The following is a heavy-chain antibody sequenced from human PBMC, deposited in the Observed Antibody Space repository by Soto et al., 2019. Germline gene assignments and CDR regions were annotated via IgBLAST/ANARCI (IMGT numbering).Heavy chain of an antibody. Sequence: QIPLVQSGGEVERPGASATVSCEASGYIFTTYGVIWVRQTPAHGLEWMGWISTDSGYTQYSQLLQGRVTMTRDTSTNTAYMELRDLTFDDTGIYYCARDRPPGSLYGMDAWGQGTAVTVSS. CDR3: ARDRPPGSLYGMDA. CDR1: GYIFTTYG. V-gene: IGHV1-18*01. CDR2: ISTDSGYT. J-gene: IGHJ6*02.